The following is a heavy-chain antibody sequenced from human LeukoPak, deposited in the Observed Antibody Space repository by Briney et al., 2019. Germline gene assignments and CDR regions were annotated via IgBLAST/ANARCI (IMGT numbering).Heavy chain of an antibody. Sequence: ETLSLTCTVSGGSIGTYYWSWIRQPPGKGLEWIGYIYYNGHTDYNPSLRSRVTISVHTSKNQFSLKLSSVTAADTAVYYCARDRHWTNDWVFDYWGQGTPVTVSS. J-gene: IGHJ4*02. CDR2: IYYNGHT. V-gene: IGHV4-59*01. CDR1: GGSIGTYY. D-gene: IGHD1/OR15-1a*01. CDR3: ARDRHWTNDWVFDY.